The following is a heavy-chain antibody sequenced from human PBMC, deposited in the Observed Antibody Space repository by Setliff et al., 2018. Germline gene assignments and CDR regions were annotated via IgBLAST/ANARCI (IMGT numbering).Heavy chain of an antibody. CDR3: ATLPWGTTNYFDL. Sequence: LPLTCTVSSGSISGTINYWVWIRQPPGKGLEWIGHIYYLGNTYYNPSLESRLTMSVDTAKNQFSLKLTSVTAADTAIYYCATLPWGTTNYFDLWGRGTLVTVSS. CDR2: IYYLGNT. V-gene: IGHV4-39*07. CDR1: SGSISGTINY. D-gene: IGHD3-16*01. J-gene: IGHJ2*01.